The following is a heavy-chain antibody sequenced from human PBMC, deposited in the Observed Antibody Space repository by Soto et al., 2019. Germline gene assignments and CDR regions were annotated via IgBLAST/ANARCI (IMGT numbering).Heavy chain of an antibody. V-gene: IGHV3-30*03. CDR2: MSNEGSHK. D-gene: IGHD6-19*01. J-gene: IGHJ6*02. CDR3: ARLPRSGWDHYYYGMDV. Sequence: QVQLVESGGGVVQAGGSLGLSCTASGFTFSTYGMHWVRQAPGKGPEWVAVMSNEGSHKAFRDSVKVRLIISRDNSKNTLHLQMNSLRPDDTAVYYCARLPRSGWDHYYYGMDVWGQGTTVIVSS. CDR1: GFTFSTYG.